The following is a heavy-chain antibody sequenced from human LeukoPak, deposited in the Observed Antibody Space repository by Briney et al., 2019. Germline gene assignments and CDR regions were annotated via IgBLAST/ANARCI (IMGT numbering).Heavy chain of an antibody. CDR2: INPNSGGT. CDR3: ARKTVAGAFDY. J-gene: IGHJ4*02. D-gene: IGHD6-19*01. Sequence: ASVKVSCKASGYTFTGYYMHWVRQAPGQGLEWMGRINPNSGGTNYAQKFQGRVTMTRDTSISTAYMELSRLRSDDTAEYYCARKTVAGAFDYWGQGTLVTVSS. CDR1: GYTFTGYY. V-gene: IGHV1-2*06.